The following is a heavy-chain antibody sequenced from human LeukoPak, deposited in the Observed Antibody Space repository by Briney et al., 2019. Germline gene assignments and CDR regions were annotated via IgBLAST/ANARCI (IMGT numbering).Heavy chain of an antibody. CDR3: SRVVSVAGSDYLDY. V-gene: IGHV3-72*01. CDR2: SRNKARSYSA. J-gene: IGHJ4*02. CDR1: GFTFTDFF. D-gene: IGHD6-19*01. Sequence: PGGSLRLSCAASGFTFTDFFMDWVRLTPGKGLEWIGRSRNKARSYSAEYAASVQGRFTISRDESKNSLYLQMNSLETEDTAVYYCSRVVSVAGSDYLDYWGQGTLVTVSS.